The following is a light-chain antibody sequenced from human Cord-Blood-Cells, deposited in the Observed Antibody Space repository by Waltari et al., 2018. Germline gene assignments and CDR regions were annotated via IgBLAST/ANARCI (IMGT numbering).Light chain of an antibody. Sequence: DIVLTQSPDSLAESLGERATINCQSSQSVLYSSNNKNYLAWYQQKPGQPPKLLIYWASTRESGVPDRFSGSGSGTDFTLTISSLQAEDVAVYYCQQYYSTPYTFGQGTKLEIK. CDR3: QQYYSTPYT. CDR1: QSVLYSSNNKNY. J-gene: IGKJ2*01. V-gene: IGKV4-1*01. CDR2: WAS.